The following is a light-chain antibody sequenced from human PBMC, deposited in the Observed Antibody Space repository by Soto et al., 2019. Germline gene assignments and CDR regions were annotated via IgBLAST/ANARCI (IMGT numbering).Light chain of an antibody. J-gene: IGLJ2*01. CDR2: EVS. CDR1: SSDVGGYNY. V-gene: IGLV2-14*01. CDR3: SSYTSSSTPVV. Sequence: QSVLTQPASVSGSPGQSITISCTGTSSDVGGYNYVSWYQQHPGKAPKLMIYEVSNRPSGVSNRFSGSKFGNTASLTISGLQDEDEADYYCSSYTSSSTPVVFGGGTKVTVL.